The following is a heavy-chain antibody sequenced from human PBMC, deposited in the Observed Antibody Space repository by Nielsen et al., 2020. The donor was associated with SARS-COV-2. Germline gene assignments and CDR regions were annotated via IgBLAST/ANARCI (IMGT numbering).Heavy chain of an antibody. V-gene: IGHV3-30*03. D-gene: IGHD1-26*01. J-gene: IGHJ5*02. CDR1: GFTFSSYG. CDR2: ISYDGSNK. Sequence: GGSLRLSCAASGFTFSSYGMHWVRQAPGKGLEWVAVISYDGSNKYYADSVKGRFTISRDNSKNTLYLQMNSLRAEDTAVYYCYTVRVWWELGDNWFDPWGQGTLVTVSS. CDR3: YTVRVWWELGDNWFDP.